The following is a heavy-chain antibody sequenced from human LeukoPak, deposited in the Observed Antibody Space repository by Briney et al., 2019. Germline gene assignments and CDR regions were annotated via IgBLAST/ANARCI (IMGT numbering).Heavy chain of an antibody. V-gene: IGHV1-8*01. CDR1: GYTFTSYD. Sequence: ASVKVSCKASGYTFTSYDINWVRQAPGQGLEWMGWMNPNNGNTDYAQKFQGRVTMTRSTSMSTAYMELSSLRSEDTAVYYCARLASSSWPLYYYYGMDVWGQGTTVTVSS. CDR3: ARLASSSWPLYYYYGMDV. J-gene: IGHJ6*02. CDR2: MNPNNGNT. D-gene: IGHD6-13*01.